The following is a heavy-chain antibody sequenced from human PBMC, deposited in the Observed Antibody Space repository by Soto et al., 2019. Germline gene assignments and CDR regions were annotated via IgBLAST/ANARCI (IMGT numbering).Heavy chain of an antibody. CDR3: ARVGYYDSSGYYRDYYYGMDV. Sequence: QVQLVESGGGVVQPGRSLRLSCAASGFTFSSYGMHWVRQAPGKGLEWVAVISYDGSNKYYADSVKGRFTISRDNSKNTLYLQMNSLRAEDTAVYYCARVGYYDSSGYYRDYYYGMDVW. CDR1: GFTFSSYG. V-gene: IGHV3-30*03. D-gene: IGHD3-22*01. CDR2: ISYDGSNK. J-gene: IGHJ6*01.